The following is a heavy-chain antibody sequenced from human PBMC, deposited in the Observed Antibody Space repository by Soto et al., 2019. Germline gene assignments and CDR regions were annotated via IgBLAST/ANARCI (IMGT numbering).Heavy chain of an antibody. CDR1: GFTFSSYG. V-gene: IGHV3-33*01. D-gene: IGHD1-1*01. CDR3: AREKSTRTDYYYGMDV. CDR2: IWYDGSNK. J-gene: IGHJ6*02. Sequence: QAGGSLRLSCAASGFTFSSYGMHWVRQAPGKGLEWVAVIWYDGSNKYYADSVKGRFTISRDNSKNTLYLQMNSLRAEDTAVYYCAREKSTRTDYYYGMDVWGQGTTVTVSS.